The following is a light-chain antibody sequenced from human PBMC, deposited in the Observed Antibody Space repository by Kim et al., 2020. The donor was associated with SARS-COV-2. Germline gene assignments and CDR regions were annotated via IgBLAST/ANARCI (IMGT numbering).Light chain of an antibody. V-gene: IGKV1-27*01. J-gene: IGKJ1*01. CDR2: GAS. CDR1: QGINND. CDR3: QKYNGAPWT. Sequence: DIRMTQSPSSLSASVGDRVTITCRASQGINNDLAWYQQKPGKVTNLLIYGASALQSGVPSRFSGRGSGTDFTLTISSLQPEDVAIYYCQKYNGAPWTFGQGTKVDIK.